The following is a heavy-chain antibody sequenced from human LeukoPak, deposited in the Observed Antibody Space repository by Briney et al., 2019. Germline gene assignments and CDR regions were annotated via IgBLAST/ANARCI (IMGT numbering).Heavy chain of an antibody. V-gene: IGHV1-18*01. CDR2: ITFYNGNT. Sequence: ASVKISCKTSGYTFPNYCITWLRQPPGQGLQWMGWITFYNGNTNYGHKSQERVTMITATSTNRAYMELRSLRSDDTAVYYCARVNSGWNFDFWGHGNLVTVSS. CDR1: GYTFPNYC. J-gene: IGHJ4*01. CDR3: ARVNSGWNFDF. D-gene: IGHD6-19*01.